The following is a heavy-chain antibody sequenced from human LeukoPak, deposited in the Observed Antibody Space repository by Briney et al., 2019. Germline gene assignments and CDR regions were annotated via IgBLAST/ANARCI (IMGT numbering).Heavy chain of an antibody. V-gene: IGHV3-30-3*01. D-gene: IGHD6-13*01. J-gene: IGHJ4*02. Sequence: PGGSLRLSCAASGFTFSDYYMSWVRQAPGKGLEWVAVISYDGSNKYNADSVKGRFTISRDNSKNTLFLQMNSLRAEDTAVYYCARDRAAIAPFFFDYWGQGALVTVSS. CDR1: GFTFSDYY. CDR3: ARDRAAIAPFFFDY. CDR2: ISYDGSNK.